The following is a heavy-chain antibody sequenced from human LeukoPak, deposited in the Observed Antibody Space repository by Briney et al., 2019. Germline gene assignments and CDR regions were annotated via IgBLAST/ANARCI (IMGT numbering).Heavy chain of an antibody. D-gene: IGHD2-2*01. CDR3: ARDHCSSTSCYYYYYMDV. Sequence: SVKVSCKASGGTFSSYAISWVRQAPGQGLEWMGRIIPILGIANYAQKFQGRVTITADKSTSTAYMELSSLRSDDTAVYYCARDHCSSTSCYYYYYMDVWGKGTTVTVSS. CDR1: GGTFSSYA. J-gene: IGHJ6*03. CDR2: IIPILGIA. V-gene: IGHV1-69*04.